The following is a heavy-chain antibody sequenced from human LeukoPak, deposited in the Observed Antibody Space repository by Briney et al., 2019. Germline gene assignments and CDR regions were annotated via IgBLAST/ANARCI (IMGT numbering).Heavy chain of an antibody. CDR3: AKSVVVITFRFDD. CDR2: INSDGSSR. CDR1: GFTFSSYW. Sequence: GGSLRLSCAASGFTFSSYWMHWVRQAPGKGLVWVSRINSDGSSRSYADSVKGRFTISRDNAKNTLYLQMNSLRAEDTAVYYCAKSVVVITFRFDDWGQGALVTVSS. D-gene: IGHD2-15*01. V-gene: IGHV3-74*01. J-gene: IGHJ4*02.